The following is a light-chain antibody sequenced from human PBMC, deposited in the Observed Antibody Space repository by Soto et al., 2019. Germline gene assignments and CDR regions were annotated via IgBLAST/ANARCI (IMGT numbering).Light chain of an antibody. V-gene: IGKV1-5*01. Sequence: DIQMTQSPSTLSASVGDRVTITCRASQSISSWLAWYQQKPGKAPKLLIYDASSLESGVPSRFSGSVSGTEFTLNVSSLQPDDFATYYCQQYNSYSPYSFGQGTKLEIK. J-gene: IGKJ2*01. CDR1: QSISSW. CDR2: DAS. CDR3: QQYNSYSPYS.